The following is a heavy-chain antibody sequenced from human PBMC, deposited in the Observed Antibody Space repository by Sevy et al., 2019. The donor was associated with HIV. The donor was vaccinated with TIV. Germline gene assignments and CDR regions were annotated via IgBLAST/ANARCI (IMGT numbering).Heavy chain of an antibody. CDR1: GYTLSALS. CDR3: ATDIVVGQDY. CDR2: FDEDGEI. V-gene: IGHV1-24*01. D-gene: IGHD2-2*01. Sequence: ASVKVSCKGSGYTLSALSMHWVRQAPGKGLEWMGGFDEDGEIMYAQKFQGRVTMTEDTSTDTAYMELSSLRSEDTAVYYCATDIVVGQDYWGQGTLVTVSS. J-gene: IGHJ4*02.